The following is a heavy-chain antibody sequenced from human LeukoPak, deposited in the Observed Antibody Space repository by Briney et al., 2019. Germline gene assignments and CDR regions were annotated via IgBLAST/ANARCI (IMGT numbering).Heavy chain of an antibody. CDR2: INPNSGGT. CDR1: GYTFTGHY. V-gene: IGHV1-2*02. J-gene: IGHJ4*02. CDR3: ATPYYDSSGYYDY. Sequence: ASVKVSCKASGYTFTGHYMHWVRQAPGQGLEWMGWINPNSGGTNYAQKFQGRVTMTRDTSISTAYMELSRLRSDDTAVYYCATPYYDSSGYYDYWGQGTLVTVSS. D-gene: IGHD3-22*01.